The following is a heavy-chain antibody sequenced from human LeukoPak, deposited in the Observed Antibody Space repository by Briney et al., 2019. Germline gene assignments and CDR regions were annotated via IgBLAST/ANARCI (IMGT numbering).Heavy chain of an antibody. CDR2: INPSGGST. V-gene: IGHV1-46*01. D-gene: IGHD3-3*01. J-gene: IGHJ6*02. CDR1: GYTFTSYY. Sequence: GASVKVSCKASGYTFTSYYMHWVRQAPGQGLEWMGIINPSGGSTSYAQKFQGRVTMTRDTSTSTVYMELSSLRSEDTAVYYCAREYYDFWSGYYPIKVYYYGMDVWGQGTTVTVSS. CDR3: AREYYDFWSGYYPIKVYYYGMDV.